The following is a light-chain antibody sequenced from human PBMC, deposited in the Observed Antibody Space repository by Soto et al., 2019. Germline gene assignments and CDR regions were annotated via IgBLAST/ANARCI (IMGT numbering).Light chain of an antibody. CDR2: AAS. V-gene: IGKV1-9*01. CDR1: QDIAIY. J-gene: IGKJ4*01. CDR3: QQLRMYPST. Sequence: IQLTPSASSLSASVGDRVTLTLRASQDIAIYLAWYQQKPGEAPKLLIYAASTLYGGVPSRFSGSGSGTDFALTITSLQAEDFATYYCQQLRMYPSTFGGGTKVDIK.